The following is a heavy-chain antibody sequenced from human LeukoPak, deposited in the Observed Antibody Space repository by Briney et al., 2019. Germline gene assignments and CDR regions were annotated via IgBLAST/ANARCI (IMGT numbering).Heavy chain of an antibody. D-gene: IGHD6-13*01. CDR3: ARGDSSSWHPDY. CDR1: GFTFSSYS. J-gene: IGHJ4*02. V-gene: IGHV3-21*01. Sequence: PGGSLRLSCAASGFTFSSYSMNWVRQAPGKGLEWVSSISSSSSYVYYADSVKGRFTISRDNAKNSLYPQMNSLRAEDTAVYYCARGDSSSWHPDYWGQGTLVTVSS. CDR2: ISSSSSYV.